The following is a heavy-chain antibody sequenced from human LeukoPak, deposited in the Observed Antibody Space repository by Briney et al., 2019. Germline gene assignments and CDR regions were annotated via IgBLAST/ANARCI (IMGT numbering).Heavy chain of an antibody. J-gene: IGHJ4*02. CDR1: GFTFSSYD. CDR2: VSGSGGSR. D-gene: IGHD1-7*01. V-gene: IGHV3-23*01. CDR3: ARDRRMRVRGYGKTGTTALDY. Sequence: GGSLRLSCAASGFTFSSYDMSWARQAPGKRLEWVSGVSGSGGSRNYADSVKGRFTISRDNSEKTLYLQMNSLRAEDTAVYYCARDRRMRVRGYGKTGTTALDYWGQGTLVTVSS.